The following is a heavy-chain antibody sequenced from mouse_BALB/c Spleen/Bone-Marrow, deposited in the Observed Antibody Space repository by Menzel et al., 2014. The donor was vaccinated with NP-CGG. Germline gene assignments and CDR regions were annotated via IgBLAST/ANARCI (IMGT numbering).Heavy chain of an antibody. Sequence: QVQLQQSGAELVKPGASVKLSCKASGYTFTSYWMHWVKQRPGQGLEWIGEIDPSDSYTNYNQKFKGKATLTVDKSSSTAYMQLSSLSSEDSAVYYCARGGNSYGGYWYFDVWGAGTTVTVSS. D-gene: IGHD2-12*01. J-gene: IGHJ1*01. V-gene: IGHV1-69*02. CDR3: ARGGNSYGGYWYFDV. CDR1: GYTFTSYW. CDR2: IDPSDSYT.